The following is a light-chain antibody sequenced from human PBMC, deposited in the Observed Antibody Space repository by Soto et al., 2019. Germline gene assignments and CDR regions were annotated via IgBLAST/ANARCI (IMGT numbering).Light chain of an antibody. CDR3: CSYAGSSTYV. V-gene: IGLV2-11*01. CDR2: DVN. J-gene: IGLJ1*01. Sequence: QPALTQPRSVSGSPGQSVTISCTRTSSDVDNYNNVSWYQQHPGKAPKLLIYDVNKRPSGVPYRFSGSKSGNTASLTISGLQAEDEADYYCCSYAGSSTYVFGTGTKVTVL. CDR1: SSDVDNYNN.